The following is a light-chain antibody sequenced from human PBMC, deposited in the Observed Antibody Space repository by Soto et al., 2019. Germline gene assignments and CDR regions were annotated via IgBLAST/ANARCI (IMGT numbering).Light chain of an antibody. CDR1: HDLRNY. CDR2: DAS. Sequence: DIQMTQSLSSLSASVGDRVTITCQASHDLRNYLNWYQQKPGHAPRLLIHDASRSQTVDPSRFSGSGSGTDCILTLTILQPDDIATYHSPQSANLPRPFGGGPKVEI. V-gene: IGKV1-33*01. CDR3: PQSANLPRP. J-gene: IGKJ4*01.